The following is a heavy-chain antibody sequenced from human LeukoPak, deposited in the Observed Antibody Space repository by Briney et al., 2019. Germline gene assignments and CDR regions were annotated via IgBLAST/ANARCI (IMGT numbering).Heavy chain of an antibody. Sequence: ASVKVSCKASGYTFTNIHWVRQAPGQGLEWMGIITPSGGSATYAQTFQGRVTMTRDTSTSTVYMELGSLRSEDTAVYFCARVSQDSRGYKHVFDYWGQGTLVTVSS. CDR1: GYTFTN. CDR3: ARVSQDSRGYKHVFDY. J-gene: IGHJ4*02. D-gene: IGHD3-22*01. CDR2: ITPSGGSA. V-gene: IGHV1-46*01.